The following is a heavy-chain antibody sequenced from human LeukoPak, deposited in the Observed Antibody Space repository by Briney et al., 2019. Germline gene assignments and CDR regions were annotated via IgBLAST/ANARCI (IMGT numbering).Heavy chain of an antibody. J-gene: IGHJ5*02. CDR3: ARDSSPPGGYDNNWFDP. V-gene: IGHV1-2*02. CDR1: GYTFTGYY. D-gene: IGHD3-16*01. Sequence: GASVKVSCKASGYTFTGYYMHWVRQAPGQGLEWMGWINPKRGDTNYAQKFQGRVTMTRDTSISTVYMELSRLRSDDTAVYYCARDSSPPGGYDNNWFDPWGQGTLVTVSS. CDR2: INPKRGDT.